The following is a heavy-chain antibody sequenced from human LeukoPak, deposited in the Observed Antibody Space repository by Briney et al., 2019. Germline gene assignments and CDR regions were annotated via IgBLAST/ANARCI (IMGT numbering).Heavy chain of an antibody. CDR1: GYGFNSYW. V-gene: IGHV5-10-1*01. Sequence: GGSLGISCQGSGYGFNSYWLTWVRPMPGKGLEWMGRIDPSDSYTKYSPSFQGHVTISADKSISTAYLQWSSLKASDTAMYYCARRYSSGSFSWFDPWGQGTLVTVSS. CDR3: ARRYSSGSFSWFDP. J-gene: IGHJ5*02. CDR2: IDPSDSYT. D-gene: IGHD6-19*01.